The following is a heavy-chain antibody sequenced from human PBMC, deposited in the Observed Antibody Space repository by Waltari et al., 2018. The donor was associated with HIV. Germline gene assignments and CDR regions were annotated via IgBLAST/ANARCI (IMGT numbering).Heavy chain of an antibody. CDR1: GGAFSSYA. Sequence: QVQLVQSEGGVWKPGSSVKISCKASGGAFSSYAMNWLRQVPGQGLEWEGGLMPIFVKTNYPQKWRGRVSIYADDHTGTVCLELAGVKSEDAGMFYCVRDGGGYYDNRGYLGSFQYWGQGTSIIVSS. CDR3: VRDGGGYYDNRGYLGSFQY. CDR2: LMPIFVKT. J-gene: IGHJ4*02. D-gene: IGHD3-22*01. V-gene: IGHV1-69*01.